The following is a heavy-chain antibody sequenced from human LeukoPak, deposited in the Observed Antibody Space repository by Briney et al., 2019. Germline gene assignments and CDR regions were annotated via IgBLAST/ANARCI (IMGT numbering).Heavy chain of an antibody. J-gene: IGHJ3*02. V-gene: IGHV3-23*01. CDR3: ARGIVGALDAFDI. D-gene: IGHD1-26*01. Sequence: GGSLRLSCAASGFTFSTYAMSWVRQAPGKGLEWISSISVGSGGSTNYADSVQGRFTISRDNSKNTLYLQMNSLRAEDTAVYYCARGIVGALDAFDIWGQGTMVTVSS. CDR1: GFTFSTYA. CDR2: ISVGSGGST.